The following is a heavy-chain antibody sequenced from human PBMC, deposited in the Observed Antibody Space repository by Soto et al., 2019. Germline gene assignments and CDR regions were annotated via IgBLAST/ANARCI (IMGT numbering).Heavy chain of an antibody. J-gene: IGHJ6*03. CDR1: GFTFSNYW. D-gene: IGHD2-15*01. CDR2: INSDGRVS. V-gene: IGHV3-74*02. Sequence: EVQLVESGGGLVQPGGSLRLSCAASGFTFSNYWMYWVRQAPGKGLERVSRINSDGRVSSHADSVRCRLTNSRDNVKTTLYLHMDRLSAEDTAVYFCARGDCVGGTGYSLAGSFYYYMDVWGKGTTVTVFS. CDR3: ARGDCVGGTGYSLAGSFYYYMDV.